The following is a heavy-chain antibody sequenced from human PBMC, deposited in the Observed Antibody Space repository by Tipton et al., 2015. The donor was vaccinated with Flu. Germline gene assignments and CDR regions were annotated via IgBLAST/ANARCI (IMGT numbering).Heavy chain of an antibody. V-gene: IGHV4-39*07. CDR2: IYYSGST. J-gene: IGHJ3*02. D-gene: IGHD1-20*01. CDR3: ARDGITGTIGAFDI. Sequence: WIRQPPGKGLEWIGSIYYSGSTYYNPSLKSRVTISLDTSKNQFSLKLSSVTAADTAVYYCARDGITGTIGAFDIWGQGTMVTVSS.